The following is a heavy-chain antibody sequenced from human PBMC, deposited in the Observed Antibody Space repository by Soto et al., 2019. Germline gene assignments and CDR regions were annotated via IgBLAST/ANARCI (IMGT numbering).Heavy chain of an antibody. J-gene: IGHJ4*02. CDR1: GFTFSSYG. D-gene: IGHD4-17*01. CDR2: ISYDGSNK. CDR3: AKGYGDRGYYFDY. Sequence: QVQLVESGGGVVQPGRSLRLSCAASGFTFSSYGMHWVRQAPGKGLEWVAVISYDGSNKYYADSVKGRFTISRDNSKNTLYLQMNSLRAEDTAGYYGAKGYGDRGYYFDYWGQGTLVTVSS. V-gene: IGHV3-30*18.